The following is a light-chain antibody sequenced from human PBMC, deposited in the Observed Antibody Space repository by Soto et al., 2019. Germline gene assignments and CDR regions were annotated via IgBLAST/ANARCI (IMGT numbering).Light chain of an antibody. Sequence: EIVLTQSPGTLSLSPGERATLSCRASQSVSSNFLAWYQQKPGQAPRLLISSASNRATGIPDRFSGSGSGTDFTLTISRLEPEDFAVYYCQQYGSSPRTFGQGTKVEI. V-gene: IGKV3-20*01. CDR1: QSVSSNF. CDR3: QQYGSSPRT. CDR2: SAS. J-gene: IGKJ1*01.